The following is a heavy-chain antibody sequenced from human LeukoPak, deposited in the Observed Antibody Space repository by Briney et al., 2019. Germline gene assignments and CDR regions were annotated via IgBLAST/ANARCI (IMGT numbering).Heavy chain of an antibody. CDR1: GFTFSSYA. V-gene: IGHV3-23*01. D-gene: IGHD5-18*01. Sequence: GGSLRLSCAASGFTFSSYAMSWVRQAPGKGLEWVSAISGSGGSTYYADSVKGWFTISRDNSKNTLYLQMNSLRGEDTAVYYCAKSSGYSYDKYFDNWGQGTLVTVSS. CDR3: AKSSGYSYDKYFDN. J-gene: IGHJ4*02. CDR2: ISGSGGST.